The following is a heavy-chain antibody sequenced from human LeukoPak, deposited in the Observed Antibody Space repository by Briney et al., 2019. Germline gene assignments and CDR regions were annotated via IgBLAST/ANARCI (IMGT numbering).Heavy chain of an antibody. J-gene: IGHJ4*02. CDR1: GGSISGGGYY. Sequence: PSQTLSLTCTVSGGSISGGGYYWSWIRQPPGKGLEWIGYIYHSGSTYYNPSLKSRVTISVDRSKNQFSLKLSSVTAADTAVYYCARDRMQMTTVTADAEPFDYWGQGTLVTVSS. D-gene: IGHD4-11*01. CDR2: IYHSGST. CDR3: ARDRMQMTTVTADAEPFDY. V-gene: IGHV4-30-2*01.